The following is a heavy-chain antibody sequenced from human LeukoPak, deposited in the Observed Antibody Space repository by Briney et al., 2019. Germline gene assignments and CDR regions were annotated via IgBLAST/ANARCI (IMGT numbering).Heavy chain of an antibody. D-gene: IGHD2/OR15-2a*01. V-gene: IGHV4-31*01. Sequence: PSETLSLTCTVSGGSFSSGGYYWSWIRQLPGKGLEWIGYIYNTGSTYSNPSLQRQVTVSVDTSKKQFSLKLSSVTAADTAVYYCARKGNGIYYFDYWGQGTLVTVSS. CDR2: IYNTGST. CDR3: ARKGNGIYYFDY. CDR1: GGSFSSGGYY. J-gene: IGHJ4*02.